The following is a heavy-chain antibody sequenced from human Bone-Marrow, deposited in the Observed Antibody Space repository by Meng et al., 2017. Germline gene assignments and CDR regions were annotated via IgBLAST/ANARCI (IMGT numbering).Heavy chain of an antibody. V-gene: IGHV1-2*06. CDR3: ATRHKWELVSFDY. D-gene: IGHD1-26*01. Sequence: QVQLVQSGGGVKKPGASVKVSCKASGYTFPDYWLHWVRRAPGQGLEWMGRINPKSGDTHYAQRFQGRVTMTGDTSISTAYMELSGLRSDDTAMYYCATRHKWELVSFDYWGQGTLVTVSS. CDR1: GYTFPDYW. J-gene: IGHJ4*02. CDR2: INPKSGDT.